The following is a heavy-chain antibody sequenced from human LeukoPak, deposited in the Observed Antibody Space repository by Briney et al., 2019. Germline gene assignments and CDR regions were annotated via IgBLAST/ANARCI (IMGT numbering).Heavy chain of an antibody. V-gene: IGHV4-4*02. D-gene: IGHD1-1*01. CDR3: AGGGNWRLGP. J-gene: IGHJ5*02. CDR2: IYHRSGTP. CDR1: GGSINSDDW. Sequence: KSSETLSLTCAVSGGSINSDDWWSWVRQSPGKGLEWIGAIYHRSGTPTYNPSLKSRVTISVEKSRNQFSLNLSSVTAADTAIYFCAGGGNWRLGPWGQGTLVTVSS.